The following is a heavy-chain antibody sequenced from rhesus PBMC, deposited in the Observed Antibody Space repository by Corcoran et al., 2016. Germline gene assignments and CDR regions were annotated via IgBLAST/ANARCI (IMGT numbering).Heavy chain of an antibody. CDR2: IGGSSGST. J-gene: IGHJ4*01. Sequence: QVQLQESGPGLVKPSETLSLTCAVSGSSISSGYGLSWLRPPPGKGLVWIGYIGGSSGSTNYNPSLKSRVTISKDTSKNQFSLKLSSVTAADTAVYYCARGSSGWPFYWGQGVLVTVSS. V-gene: IGHV4-127*01. D-gene: IGHD6-31*01. CDR3: ARGSSGWPFY. CDR1: GSSISSGYG.